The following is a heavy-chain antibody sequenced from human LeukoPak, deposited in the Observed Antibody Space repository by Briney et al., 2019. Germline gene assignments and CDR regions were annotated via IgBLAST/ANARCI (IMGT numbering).Heavy chain of an antibody. D-gene: IGHD1-26*01. Sequence: PSETLSLTCTVSGGSISRYYWSWIRQPAGKGLEWIGRIYASGSTNYNPSLKSRVTMSVDTSKSQFSLKLISVTAADTAVYYCARDPRGIVGANHNWFDPWSQGTLVTVSS. V-gene: IGHV4-4*07. CDR3: ARDPRGIVGANHNWFDP. J-gene: IGHJ5*02. CDR2: IYASGST. CDR1: GGSISRYY.